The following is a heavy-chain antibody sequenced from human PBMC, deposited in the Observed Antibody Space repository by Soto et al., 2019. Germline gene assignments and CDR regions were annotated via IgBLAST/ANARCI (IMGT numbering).Heavy chain of an antibody. CDR1: GFTFSSYS. D-gene: IGHD4-17*01. CDR2: IWYDGSNK. V-gene: IGHV3-33*01. CDR3: AREMTTVTISYYYYYGMDV. J-gene: IGHJ6*02. Sequence: GGSLRLSCAASGFTFSSYSMHWVRQAPGKGLEWVAVIWYDGSNKYYADSVKGRFTISRDNSKNTLYLQMNSLRAEDTAVYYCAREMTTVTISYYYYYGMDVWGQGTTVTVS.